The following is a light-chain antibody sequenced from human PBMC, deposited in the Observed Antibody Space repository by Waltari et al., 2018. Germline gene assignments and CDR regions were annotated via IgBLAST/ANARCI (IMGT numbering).Light chain of an antibody. Sequence: EIVLTQSPGTLSLSPGERATLSCRASQSVSSSYLAWFQQKPGQAPRLLMYLASSRATGIPDRFSGSASVTYFTLTISRMRPEDFAVYYCHYYGSYTFVQGTKLAI. V-gene: IGKV3-20*01. CDR3: HYYGSYT. CDR1: QSVSSSY. J-gene: IGKJ2*01. CDR2: LAS.